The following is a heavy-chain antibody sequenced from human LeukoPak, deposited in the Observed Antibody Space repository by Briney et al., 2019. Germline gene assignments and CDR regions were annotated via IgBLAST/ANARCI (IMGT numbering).Heavy chain of an antibody. D-gene: IGHD6-13*01. CDR2: ISYDGSNK. CDR1: GFTFSSYA. Sequence: GGSLRLSCAASGFTFSSYAMHWVRQAPGKGLEWVAVISYDGSNKYYADSVKGRFTISRDNSKNTLYLQMNSLRAEDTAVYYCAGAQQQLVRFAFDYWGQGTLVTVSS. CDR3: AGAQQQLVRFAFDY. J-gene: IGHJ4*02. V-gene: IGHV3-30*01.